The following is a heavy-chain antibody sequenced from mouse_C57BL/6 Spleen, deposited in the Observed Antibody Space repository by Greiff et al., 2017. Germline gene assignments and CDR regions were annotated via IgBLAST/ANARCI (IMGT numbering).Heavy chain of an antibody. V-gene: IGHV1-59*01. CDR1: GYTFTSYW. CDR2: IDPSDSYT. CDR3: ARRETGTDY. Sequence: VQLQQPGAELVRPGTSVKLSCKASGYTFTSYWMHWVKQRPGQGLEWIGVIDPSDSYTNYNQKFKGKATLTVDTSSSPAYMQLSSLTSEDPAVYYCARRETGTDYWGQGTTLTVSS. D-gene: IGHD4-1*01. J-gene: IGHJ2*01.